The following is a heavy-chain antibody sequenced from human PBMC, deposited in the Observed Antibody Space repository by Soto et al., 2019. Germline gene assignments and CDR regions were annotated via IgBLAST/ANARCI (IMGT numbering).Heavy chain of an antibody. V-gene: IGHV1-69*13. CDR2: IVPIFGTA. CDR1: GGTFSSYA. D-gene: IGHD6-25*01. Sequence: GASVKVSCKASGGTFSSYAISWVRQAPGQGLEWMGGIVPIFGTANYAQKFQGRVTITADESTSTAYMELSSLRSEDTAVYYCARDPPAFIAARAMVPKSGGMDVWGQGTTVTVSS. J-gene: IGHJ6*02. CDR3: ARDPPAFIAARAMVPKSGGMDV.